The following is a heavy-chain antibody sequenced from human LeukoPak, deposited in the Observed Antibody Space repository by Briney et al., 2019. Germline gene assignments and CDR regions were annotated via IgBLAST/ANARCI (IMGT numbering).Heavy chain of an antibody. CDR3: AKDKDSSGFDD. Sequence: PGGSLRLSCAASGLTFEDYAMHWVRQVPGKGLEWVSFISGDGVSTYYTGSVKGRFIISTDNSKNSLYLQMNSLRTEDTAFYYCAKDKDSSGFDDWGQGTLVTVSS. CDR1: GLTFEDYA. CDR2: ISGDGVST. V-gene: IGHV3-43*02. J-gene: IGHJ4*02. D-gene: IGHD3-22*01.